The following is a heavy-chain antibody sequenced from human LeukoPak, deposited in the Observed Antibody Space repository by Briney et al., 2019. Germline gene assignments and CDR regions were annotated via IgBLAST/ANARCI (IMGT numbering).Heavy chain of an antibody. CDR2: ISYDGSNK. D-gene: IGHD1-26*01. Sequence: GRSLRLSCAASGSTFSSYGMPWVRQAPGKGLEWVAVISYDGSNKYYADSVKGRFTISRDNSKNTLYLQMNSLRAEDTAVYYCAKEPRWELRGPLDYWGQGTLVTVSS. V-gene: IGHV3-30*18. CDR1: GSTFSSYG. J-gene: IGHJ4*02. CDR3: AKEPRWELRGPLDY.